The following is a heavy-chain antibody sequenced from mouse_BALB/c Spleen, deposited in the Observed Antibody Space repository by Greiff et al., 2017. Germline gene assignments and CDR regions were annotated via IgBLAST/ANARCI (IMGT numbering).Heavy chain of an antibody. Sequence: QVQLKQSGPELVKPGASVKISCKASGYAFSSSWMNWVKQRPGQGLEWIGRIYPGDGDTNYNGKFKGKATLTADKSSSTAYMQLSSLTSVDSAVYFCARGYRDYLDYWGQGTTLTVSS. CDR2: IYPGDGDT. CDR1: GYAFSSSW. V-gene: IGHV1-82*01. D-gene: IGHD2-14*01. J-gene: IGHJ2*01. CDR3: ARGYRDYLDY.